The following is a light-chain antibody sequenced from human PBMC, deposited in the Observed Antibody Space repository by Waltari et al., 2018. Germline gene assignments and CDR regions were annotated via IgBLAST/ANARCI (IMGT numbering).Light chain of an antibody. CDR1: PSLVHSNGDTY. Sequence: DVVVTQSPLSLPVTLGQPAAISCRYSPSLVHSNGDTYLTWFHHRPGQSPRRLIYKVSSRDSGVPDRFSGSGSGTDFTLKISRVEAEDVGVYYCMQGRHWPYTFGQGTKLEIK. V-gene: IGKV2-30*02. CDR3: MQGRHWPYT. CDR2: KVS. J-gene: IGKJ2*01.